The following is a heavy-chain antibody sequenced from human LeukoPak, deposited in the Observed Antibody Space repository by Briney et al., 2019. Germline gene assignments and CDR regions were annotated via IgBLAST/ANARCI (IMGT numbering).Heavy chain of an antibody. D-gene: IGHD3-10*01. CDR2: IRSKANSYAT. V-gene: IGHV3-73*01. CDR3: TRPTLPMVRGVIAAFDI. CDR1: GFTFRGSA. J-gene: IGHJ3*02. Sequence: GGSLTLSCAASGFTFRGSAMRWVRQASGKGLEWVGRIRSKANSYATAYAASVKGRFTISRDDSKNTAYLQMNSLKTEDTAVYYCTRPTLPMVRGVIAAFDIWGQGTMVTVSS.